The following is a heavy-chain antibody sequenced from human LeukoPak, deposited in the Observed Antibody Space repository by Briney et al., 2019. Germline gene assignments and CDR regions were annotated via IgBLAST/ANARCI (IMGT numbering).Heavy chain of an antibody. V-gene: IGHV3-11*04. CDR2: ISSSGSTI. J-gene: IGHJ4*02. D-gene: IGHD3-22*01. CDR1: GFTFSDYY. Sequence: GGALRLSCAASGFTFSDYYMSWVRQAPGEGVGWGLYISSSGSTICYADSVKGRFTISRDNAKNSLYLQMNSLRDEDTAVYYCARPRYYYDSSGYCYWGQGTLVTVSS. CDR3: ARPRYYYDSSGYCY.